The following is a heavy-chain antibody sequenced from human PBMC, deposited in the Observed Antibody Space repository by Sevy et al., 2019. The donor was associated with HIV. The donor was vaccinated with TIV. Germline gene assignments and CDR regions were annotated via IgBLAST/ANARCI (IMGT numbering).Heavy chain of an antibody. D-gene: IGHD3-9*01. CDR3: AKNFNWNYSYGMDV. V-gene: IGHV3-30*18. J-gene: IGHJ6*02. CDR2: ISYDGSNK. Sequence: GESLKISFAASGFTCSSYGIQWVRQAPGKGLELVEVISYDGSNKYYADSVKGRFTISRDNSKNTLYLQMNSLRAEDTAVYYCAKNFNWNYSYGMDVWGQGTTVTVSS. CDR1: GFTCSSYG.